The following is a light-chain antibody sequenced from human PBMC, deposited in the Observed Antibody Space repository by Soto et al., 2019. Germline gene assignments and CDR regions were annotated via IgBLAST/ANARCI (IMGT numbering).Light chain of an antibody. CDR1: ISDVGAYIF. CDR2: DVN. V-gene: IGLV2-8*01. J-gene: IGLJ1*01. Sequence: SSPSLPPSACGSPGQSIYISCTGTISDVGAYIFVSWYQQHPGKAPKLLIYDVNRRPPGVPDRFFGSKSGNTASLTVSGLQAEDEADYYCVSFAGCTYVFGTGTTVT. CDR3: VSFAGCTYV.